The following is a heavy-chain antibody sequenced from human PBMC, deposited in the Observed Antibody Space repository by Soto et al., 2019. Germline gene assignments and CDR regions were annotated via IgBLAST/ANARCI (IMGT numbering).Heavy chain of an antibody. Sequence: QVQLVQSGAEVKKPGASVKVSCKASGYTFTIYYIHWVRQAPGQGLEWMGIIKPSGGSTSYAQKFQGRVTMTRVTSTSTVYMELSSLRFEDTAIYYCARDGRYCSGVSCYSHDYWGQGTLVTVSS. CDR2: IKPSGGST. CDR3: ARDGRYCSGVSCYSHDY. CDR1: GYTFTIYY. D-gene: IGHD2-15*01. V-gene: IGHV1-46*01. J-gene: IGHJ4*02.